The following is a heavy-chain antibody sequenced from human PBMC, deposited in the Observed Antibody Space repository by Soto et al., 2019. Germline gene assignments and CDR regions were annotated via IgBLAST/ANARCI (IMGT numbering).Heavy chain of an antibody. J-gene: IGHJ6*02. D-gene: IGHD3-3*01. CDR3: ARIATYYDFWSGYYTGTSYYYGMDV. CDR2: IYYSGST. Sequence: PSETLSLTCTVSGGSISSGGYYWSCIRQHPGKGLEWIGYIYYSGSTYYNPSLKSRVTISVDTSKNQFSLKLSSVTAADTAVYYCARIATYYDFWSGYYTGTSYYYGMDVWGQGTTVTVSS. CDR1: GGSISSGGYY. V-gene: IGHV4-31*03.